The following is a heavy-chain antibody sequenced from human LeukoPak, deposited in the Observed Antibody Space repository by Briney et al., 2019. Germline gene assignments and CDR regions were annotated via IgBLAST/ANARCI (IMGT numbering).Heavy chain of an antibody. V-gene: IGHV4-59*01. J-gene: IGHJ4*02. CDR2: IYYSGST. CDR1: GGSISSYY. D-gene: IGHD6-13*01. CDR3: ARDGYSSSWYGLDY. Sequence: SETLSLTCTVSGGSISSYYWSWIRQPPGKGLEWIGYIYYSGSTNYNPSLKSRVTTSVDTSKNQFSLKLSSVTAADTAVYYCARDGYSSSWYGLDYWGQGTLVTVSS.